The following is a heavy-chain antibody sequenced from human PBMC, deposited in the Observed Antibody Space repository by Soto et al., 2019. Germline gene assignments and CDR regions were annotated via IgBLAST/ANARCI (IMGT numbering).Heavy chain of an antibody. V-gene: IGHV3-23*01. CDR3: AKVRTAGSGAAYYYGMDV. D-gene: IGHD2-8*02. Sequence: GACMRLSCATSEFTFSSYSMSWVREAPGKRLEWVSAISSGGGLTDYADSVNGRFTISRYNSKNTLSLQMKSLRAEDTAVYYCAKVRTAGSGAAYYYGMDVWGQGT. CDR2: ISSGGGLT. CDR1: EFTFSSYS. J-gene: IGHJ6*02.